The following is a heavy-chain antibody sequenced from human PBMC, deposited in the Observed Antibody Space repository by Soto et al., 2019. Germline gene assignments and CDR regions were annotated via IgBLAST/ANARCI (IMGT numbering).Heavy chain of an antibody. CDR1: GYSFTRYY. CDR3: ARDDTGFSGSHYIDYFNY. CDR2: INPNGGTT. Sequence: ASVKVSCKASGYSFTRYYMHWVRQAPGQGLEWMGMINPNGGTTKYAQKLQGRVTMTRDTATSTVYMEVSSLRSEDTAVYYCARDDTGFSGSHYIDYFNYWG. V-gene: IGHV1-46*01. D-gene: IGHD1-26*01. J-gene: IGHJ4*01.